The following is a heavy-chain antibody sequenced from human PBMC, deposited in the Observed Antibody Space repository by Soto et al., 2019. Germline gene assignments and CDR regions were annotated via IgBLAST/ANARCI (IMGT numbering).Heavy chain of an antibody. D-gene: IGHD2-2*01. CDR2: TYYSGST. J-gene: IGHJ6*02. CDR1: GGSISSYY. Sequence: PSETLSLTCTVSGGSISSYYWSWIRQPPGKGLEWIGYTYYSGSTNYNPSLKSRVTISVDTSKNQFSLRLSSVTAADTAVYYCARDSRSYCISTSCNPRLVDYYYYGMDVWGQGTTVTVSS. CDR3: ARDSRSYCISTSCNPRLVDYYYYGMDV. V-gene: IGHV4-59*01.